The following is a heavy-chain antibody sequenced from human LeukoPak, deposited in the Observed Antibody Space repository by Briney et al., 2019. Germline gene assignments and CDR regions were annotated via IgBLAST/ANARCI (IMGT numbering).Heavy chain of an antibody. Sequence: PGGSLRLSCAASGFTFSSYGMHWVRQAPGKGLEWVAVIWYDGSNKYYADSVKGRFTISRDNSKNTLYLQMNSLRAEDTAVYYCARQNDYGDSHVDYWGQGTLVTVPS. CDR2: IWYDGSNK. V-gene: IGHV3-33*01. CDR3: ARQNDYGDSHVDY. D-gene: IGHD4-17*01. CDR1: GFTFSSYG. J-gene: IGHJ4*02.